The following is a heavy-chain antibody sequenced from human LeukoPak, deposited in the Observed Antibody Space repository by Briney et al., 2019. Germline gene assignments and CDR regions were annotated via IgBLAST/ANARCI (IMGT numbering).Heavy chain of an antibody. V-gene: IGHV5-51*01. CDR2: IYPGDSDT. Sequence: GESLKNSCKGSGYSFTSYWIGWVRQMPGKGLEWMGIIYPGDSDTKYSPSFQGQVTISADRSVSTAYLQWSSLKASDTAMYYCARYDYGDYGGYYYGMDVWGQGTTVTVSS. D-gene: IGHD4-17*01. CDR1: GYSFTSYW. J-gene: IGHJ6*02. CDR3: ARYDYGDYGGYYYGMDV.